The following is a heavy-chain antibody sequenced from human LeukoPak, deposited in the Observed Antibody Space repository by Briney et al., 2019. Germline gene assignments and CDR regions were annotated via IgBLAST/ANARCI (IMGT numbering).Heavy chain of an antibody. J-gene: IGHJ4*02. Sequence: GASVKVSCKASGYTFASYYMHWVRQAPGQGLEWMGIINPSGGSTSYAQKFQGRVTMTRDMSTSTVYMELSSLRSEDTAVYYCARGAVLLWFGELPPRGKFDYWGQGTLVTVSS. CDR2: INPSGGST. CDR3: ARGAVLLWFGELPPRGKFDY. CDR1: GYTFASYY. D-gene: IGHD3-10*01. V-gene: IGHV1-46*01.